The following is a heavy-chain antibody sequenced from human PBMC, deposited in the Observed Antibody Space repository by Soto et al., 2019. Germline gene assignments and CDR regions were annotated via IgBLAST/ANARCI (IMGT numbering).Heavy chain of an antibody. CDR1: GGSISSYY. CDR2: IDTSGST. CDR3: ARDAEYDSGCYCLSIEPLDY. V-gene: IGHV4-4*07. Sequence: QVQLQESGPGLVKPSETLSLTSSVSGGSISSYYWSWIRQPAGKGLEWIGRIDTSGSTNYNPSLRSLVTMSVDTSRNQFSLKLSSVTAADTAVYFCARDAEYDSGCYCLSIEPLDYWGQGTLVTVSS. D-gene: IGHD3-22*01. J-gene: IGHJ4*02.